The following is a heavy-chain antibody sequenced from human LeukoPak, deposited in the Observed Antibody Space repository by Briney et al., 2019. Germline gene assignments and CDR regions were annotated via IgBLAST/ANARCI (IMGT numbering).Heavy chain of an antibody. Sequence: GRSLRLSCAASGFTFSSYAMHWVRQAPGKGLEWVAVISYDGSNKYYADSVKGRFTIPRDNSKNTLYLQMNSLRAEDTAVYYCARGPFIAAAGTLDYWGQGTLVTVSS. V-gene: IGHV3-30-3*01. CDR2: ISYDGSNK. CDR1: GFTFSSYA. CDR3: ARGPFIAAAGTLDY. D-gene: IGHD6-13*01. J-gene: IGHJ4*02.